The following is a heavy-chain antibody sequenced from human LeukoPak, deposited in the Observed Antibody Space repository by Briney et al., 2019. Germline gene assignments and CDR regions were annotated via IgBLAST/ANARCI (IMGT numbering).Heavy chain of an antibody. Sequence: GGSLRLSCAASGFTFSSYGMHWVRQAPGKGLEWVAVISYDGSNKYYADSVKGRFTISRDNSKNTLYLQMNSLRAEDTGVYYCAKRGCSSTSCQYYFDYWGQGTLVTVSS. V-gene: IGHV3-30*18. D-gene: IGHD2-2*01. CDR2: ISYDGSNK. J-gene: IGHJ4*02. CDR1: GFTFSSYG. CDR3: AKRGCSSTSCQYYFDY.